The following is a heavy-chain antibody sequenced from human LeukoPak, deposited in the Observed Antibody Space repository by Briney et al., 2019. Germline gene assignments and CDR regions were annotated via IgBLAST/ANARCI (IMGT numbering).Heavy chain of an antibody. CDR1: GGSFSGYY. J-gene: IGHJ6*02. Sequence: PSETLSLTCAVYGGSFSGYYWSWIRQPPGKGLEWIGEINHSGSTNYNPSLKSRVTISVDTSKNQFSLKLSSVTAADTAVYYCARDDVVVTATPLDVWGQGTTVTVSS. V-gene: IGHV4-34*01. CDR3: ARDDVVVTATPLDV. CDR2: INHSGST. D-gene: IGHD2-21*02.